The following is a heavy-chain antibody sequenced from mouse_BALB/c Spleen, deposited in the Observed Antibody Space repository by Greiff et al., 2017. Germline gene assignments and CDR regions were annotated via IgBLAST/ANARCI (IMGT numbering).Heavy chain of an antibody. CDR2: ISSGSSTI. Sequence: EVKLVESGGGLVQPGGSRKLSCAASGFTFSSFGMHWVRQAPEKGLEWVAYISSGSSTIYYADTVKGRFTISRDNTKNTLFLQMTSLRSEDTAMYYCAGEGLPRGGFAYWGQGTLVTVSA. CDR3: AGEGLPRGGFAY. CDR1: GFTFSSFG. V-gene: IGHV5-17*02. D-gene: IGHD2-2*01. J-gene: IGHJ3*01.